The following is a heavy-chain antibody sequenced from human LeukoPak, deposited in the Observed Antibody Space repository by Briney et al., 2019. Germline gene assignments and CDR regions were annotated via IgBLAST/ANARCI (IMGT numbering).Heavy chain of an antibody. J-gene: IGHJ5*02. Sequence: GPSVKVSCKPSGYTFTGYYMHWVRQAPGHGLEWMGWRNPNSGNTGYAQKFQGRVTMTSDTSINTAYMELCILRSDDTAVYYSARMSYYDSSGDNWFDPWGQGTLVTVSS. CDR3: ARMSYYDSSGDNWFDP. CDR1: GYTFTGYY. V-gene: IGHV1-2*02. D-gene: IGHD3-22*01. CDR2: RNPNSGNT.